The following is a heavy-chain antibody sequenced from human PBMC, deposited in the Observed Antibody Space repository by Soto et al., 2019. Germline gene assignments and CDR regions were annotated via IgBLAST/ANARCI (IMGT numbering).Heavy chain of an antibody. CDR3: ARVTVATILFDY. D-gene: IGHD5-12*01. J-gene: IGHJ4*02. V-gene: IGHV4-61*01. Sequence: PSETLSLTCTVSGGSVSSGSYYWSWIRQPPGKGLEWIGYIYYSGSTNYNPSLKSRVTISVDTSKNQFSLKLSSVTAADTAVYYCARVTVATILFDYWGQGTLVTVSS. CDR1: GGSVSSGSYY. CDR2: IYYSGST.